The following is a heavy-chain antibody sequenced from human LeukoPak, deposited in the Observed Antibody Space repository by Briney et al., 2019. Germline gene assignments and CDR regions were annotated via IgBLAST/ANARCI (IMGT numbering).Heavy chain of an antibody. D-gene: IGHD2-21*02. CDR2: ISSSGSTI. Sequence: GGSLRLSCAVSGFTLSDYYMNWIRQAPGKGLEWVSYISSSGSTIYYADSVKGRFTISRDNAKNPLYLQMNSLRAEDTAVYYCARGGAYCGGDCYNAFDIWGQGTMVTVSS. CDR3: ARGGAYCGGDCYNAFDI. J-gene: IGHJ3*02. CDR1: GFTLSDYY. V-gene: IGHV3-11*04.